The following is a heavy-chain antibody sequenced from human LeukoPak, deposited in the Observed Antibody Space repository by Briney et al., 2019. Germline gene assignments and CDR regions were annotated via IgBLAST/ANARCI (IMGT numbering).Heavy chain of an antibody. CDR1: GYALTELS. D-gene: IGHD3-10*01. CDR2: FDPEDGET. CDR3: ATDGRGGFGLGAFDI. V-gene: IGHV1-24*01. Sequence: ASVKVSCKVSGYALTELSMHWVRQAPGKGLEWMGGFDPEDGETIYAQKFQGRVTMTEDTSTDTAYMELSSLRSEDTAVYYCATDGRGGFGLGAFDIWGQGTMVTVSS. J-gene: IGHJ3*02.